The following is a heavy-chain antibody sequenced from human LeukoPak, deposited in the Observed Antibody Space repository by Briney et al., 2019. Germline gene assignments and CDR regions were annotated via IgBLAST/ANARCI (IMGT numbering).Heavy chain of an antibody. J-gene: IGHJ4*02. D-gene: IGHD6-6*01. CDR2: ISSTSSTI. Sequence: GGSLRLSCAASGFTFSRFSMNWVRQAPGKGLEWVSYISSTSSTIDYADSVKGRFTISIDNAKNSLFLQMNSLRAEDTAVYYCARGLAAHNYWGQGTLVTVSS. V-gene: IGHV3-48*01. CDR1: GFTFSRFS. CDR3: ARGLAAHNY.